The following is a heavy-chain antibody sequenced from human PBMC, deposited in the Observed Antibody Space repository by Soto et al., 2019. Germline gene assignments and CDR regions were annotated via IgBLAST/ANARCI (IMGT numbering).Heavy chain of an antibody. CDR2: IYYSGST. V-gene: IGHV4-61*08. J-gene: IGHJ3*02. CDR1: GGSISSGGYY. Sequence: SETLSLTCTVSGGSISSGGYYWSWIRQHPGKGLEWIGYIYYSGSTNYNPSLKSRVTISVDTSKNQFSLKLSSVTAADTAVYYCARTNGESAFDIWGQGTMVTVSS. D-gene: IGHD4-17*01. CDR3: ARTNGESAFDI.